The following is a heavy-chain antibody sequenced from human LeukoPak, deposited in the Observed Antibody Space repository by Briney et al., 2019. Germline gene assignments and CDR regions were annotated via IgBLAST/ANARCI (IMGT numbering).Heavy chain of an antibody. J-gene: IGHJ6*03. D-gene: IGHD1-26*01. V-gene: IGHV4-38-2*02. CDR1: GYSISSGYY. CDR3: AAASGSYYYYYMDV. CDR2: IYHSGST. Sequence: PSETLSLTCTVSGYSISSGYYWGWIRQPPGKGLEWIGSIYHSGSTYYNPSLKSRVTTSVDTSKNQFSLKLSSVTAADTAVYYCAAASGSYYYYYMDVWGKGTTVTVSS.